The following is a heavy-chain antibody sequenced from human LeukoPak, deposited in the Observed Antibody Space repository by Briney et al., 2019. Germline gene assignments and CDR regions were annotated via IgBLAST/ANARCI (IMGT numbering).Heavy chain of an antibody. CDR3: ARATEFYSGSHH. D-gene: IGHD1-26*01. Sequence: GGSLRLSCAASGFTFSSYSMNWVRQAPGKGLEWVSYISSSSSTIYHADSVKGRFTISRDNAKNSLYLQMNSLRAEDTAVYYCARATEFYSGSHHWGQGTLVTVSS. CDR1: GFTFSSYS. CDR2: ISSSSSTI. V-gene: IGHV3-48*04. J-gene: IGHJ5*02.